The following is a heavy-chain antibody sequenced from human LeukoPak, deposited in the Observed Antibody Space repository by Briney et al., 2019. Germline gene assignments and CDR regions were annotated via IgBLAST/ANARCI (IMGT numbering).Heavy chain of an antibody. CDR2: IYYSGST. J-gene: IGHJ4*02. D-gene: IGHD3-22*01. Sequence: SETLSLTCTVSGGSISSYYWSWIRQPPGKGLEWIGYIYYSGSTNYNPSLKSRVTISVDTSKNQFSLKLSSVTAADTAVYYCARRAAYYDSSGYYYYFDYWGRGTLVTVSS. V-gene: IGHV4-59*08. CDR3: ARRAAYYDSSGYYYYFDY. CDR1: GGSISSYY.